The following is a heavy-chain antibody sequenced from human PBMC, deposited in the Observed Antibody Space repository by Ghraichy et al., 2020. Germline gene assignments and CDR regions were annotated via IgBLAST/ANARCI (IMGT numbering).Heavy chain of an antibody. V-gene: IGHV1-18*04. Sequence: ASVKVSCKASGYSFTSYSISWVRQAPGQGLEWMGWISPYNGNTNYAQKLQGRVTMTTDTSTSTAYMALRSLRSDDTAGYFCARGSSSSAAGIDYWGQGTLVTVSS. J-gene: IGHJ4*02. CDR2: ISPYNGNT. CDR1: GYSFTSYS. D-gene: IGHD6-13*01. CDR3: ARGSSSSAAGIDY.